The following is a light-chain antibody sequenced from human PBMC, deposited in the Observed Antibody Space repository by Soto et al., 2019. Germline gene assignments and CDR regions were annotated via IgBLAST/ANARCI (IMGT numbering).Light chain of an antibody. CDR2: EVS. Sequence: QSVLTQPAFVSVSPGQSITISCTGTSSDVGGYSYVSLYQHPPSKAPKLIISEVSNRPSGVSNRFSVSKSGNTASLTISGLQAEDEADYYCSSYTSTSTRVFGTGTKVTVL. V-gene: IGLV2-14*01. CDR1: SSDVGGYSY. CDR3: SSYTSTSTRV. J-gene: IGLJ1*01.